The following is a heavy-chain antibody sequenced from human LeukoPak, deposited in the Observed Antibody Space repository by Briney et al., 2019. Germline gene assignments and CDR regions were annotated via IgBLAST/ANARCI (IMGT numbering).Heavy chain of an antibody. CDR3: AGGRGYRRGFFDY. CDR2: INHSGST. Sequence: SETLSLTCAVSGYSISSGYYWGWIRQPPGKGLEWIGEINHSGSTNYNPSLKSRVTISVDTSKNQFSLKLSSVTAADTAVYYCAGGRGYRRGFFDYWGQGTLVTVSS. V-gene: IGHV4-38-2*01. D-gene: IGHD5-18*01. CDR1: GYSISSGYY. J-gene: IGHJ4*02.